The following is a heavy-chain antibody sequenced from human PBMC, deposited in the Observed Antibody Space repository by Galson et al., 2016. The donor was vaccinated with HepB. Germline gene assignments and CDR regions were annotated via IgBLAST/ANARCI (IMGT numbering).Heavy chain of an antibody. CDR1: GYTFTGHY. Sequence: SVKVSCKASGYTFTGHYMHWVRQAPGQGLEWMGWINPNSGGTNYAQKFQGRVTMTIDTSISTAYIQLRRLRYDDSAVYYCARAGALFGEHFDSWGPGTLVTVSS. V-gene: IGHV1-2*02. CDR2: INPNSGGT. D-gene: IGHD3-10*01. J-gene: IGHJ4*02. CDR3: ARAGALFGEHFDS.